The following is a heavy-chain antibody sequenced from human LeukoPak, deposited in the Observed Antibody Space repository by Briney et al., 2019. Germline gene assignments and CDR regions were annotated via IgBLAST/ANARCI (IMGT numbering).Heavy chain of an antibody. Sequence: GGSLRLSCTASGFTFNNYAMYWVRQAPRKGLEWVAGIFGSGGSAHYADSVKGRFTISRDNSKNTVYLQMDSLRGEDTALYYCTKTTTGYSSGQYPGWPADHWGQGALVTVSP. D-gene: IGHD3-22*01. V-gene: IGHV3-23*01. CDR3: TKTTTGYSSGQYPGWPADH. CDR1: GFTFNNYA. J-gene: IGHJ4*02. CDR2: IFGSGGSA.